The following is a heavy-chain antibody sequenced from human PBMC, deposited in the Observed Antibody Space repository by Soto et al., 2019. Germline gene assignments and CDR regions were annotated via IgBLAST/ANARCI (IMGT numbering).Heavy chain of an antibody. CDR1: GFTFSSYA. J-gene: IGHJ4*02. D-gene: IGHD6-13*01. Sequence: EVQLLESGGGLVQPGGSLRLSCAASGFTFSSYAMSWVRQAPGKGLEWVSAISGSGGSTYYADSVKGRFTNSRDNSKNPLYLQMNSLRAEDTAVYYCAKDRSSSWKRAYFDYWGQGTLVTVSS. CDR2: ISGSGGST. V-gene: IGHV3-23*01. CDR3: AKDRSSSWKRAYFDY.